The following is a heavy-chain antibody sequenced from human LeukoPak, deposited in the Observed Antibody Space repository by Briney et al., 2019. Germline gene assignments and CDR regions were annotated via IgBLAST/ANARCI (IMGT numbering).Heavy chain of an antibody. D-gene: IGHD3-22*01. Sequence: PSETLSLTCAVSGGSISSGGYSWSWIRRPPGKGLEWIGYTYHSGSTYYNPSLKSRVTISVDRSKNQFSLKLSSVTAADTAVYYCARDDGYDSSGFDYWGQGTLVTVSS. J-gene: IGHJ4*02. V-gene: IGHV4-30-2*01. CDR3: ARDDGYDSSGFDY. CDR1: GGSISSGGYS. CDR2: TYHSGST.